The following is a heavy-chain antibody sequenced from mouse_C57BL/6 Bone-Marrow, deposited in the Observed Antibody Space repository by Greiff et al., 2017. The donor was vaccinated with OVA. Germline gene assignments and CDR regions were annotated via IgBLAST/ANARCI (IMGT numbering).Heavy chain of an antibody. CDR2: ISGGGGNT. J-gene: IGHJ3*01. V-gene: IGHV5-9*01. Sequence: EVKLMESGGGLVKPGGSLKLSCAASGFTFSSYTMSWVRQTPEKRLEWVATISGGGGNTYYPDSVKGRFTISRDNAKNTLYLQMSSLRSEDTALYYCARQYGSSYGAWFAYWGQGTLVTVSA. D-gene: IGHD1-1*01. CDR1: GFTFSSYT. CDR3: ARQYGSSYGAWFAY.